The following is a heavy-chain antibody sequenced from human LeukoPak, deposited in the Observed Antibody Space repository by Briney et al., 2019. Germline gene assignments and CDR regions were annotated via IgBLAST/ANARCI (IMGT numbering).Heavy chain of an antibody. V-gene: IGHV3-23*01. D-gene: IGHD3-22*01. J-gene: IGHJ5*02. CDR2: ISGSGGST. CDR3: AKNPHYYDSSGYYYLSWFDP. Sequence: GGSLRLSCAASGFTFSSYAMSWVRQAPGKGLEWVSAISGSGGSTYYAAPVQGRFTSSRDNSKITLYLQMYSLRAEDTAIYYCAKNPHYYDSSGYYYLSWFDPWGQGTLVTASS. CDR1: GFTFSSYA.